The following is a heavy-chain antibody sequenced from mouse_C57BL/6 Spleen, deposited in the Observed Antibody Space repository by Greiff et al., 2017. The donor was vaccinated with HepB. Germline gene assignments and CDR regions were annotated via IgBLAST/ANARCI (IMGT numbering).Heavy chain of an antibody. CDR2: ISYDGSN. Sequence: ESGPGLVKPSQSLSLTCSVTGYSITSGYYWNWIRRFPGNKLEWMGYISYDGSNNYNPSLKNRISITRDTSKNQLFLKLNSVTTEDTATYYCARELRWYFDVWGTGTTVTVSS. V-gene: IGHV3-6*01. CDR1: GYSITSGYY. D-gene: IGHD1-3*01. CDR3: ARELRWYFDV. J-gene: IGHJ1*03.